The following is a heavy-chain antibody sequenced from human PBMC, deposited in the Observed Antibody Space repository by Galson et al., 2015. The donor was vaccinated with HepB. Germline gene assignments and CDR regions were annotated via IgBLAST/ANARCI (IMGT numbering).Heavy chain of an antibody. CDR1: GFVFSGYS. Sequence: SLRLSCAGFGFVFSGYSMSWVRQAPGKGLEWVSILSGAITGGVTYYADSVKGRFTTFRDDSKNTLYLEMNSLRAEDTAVYYCAKLPSPRIVGHLYYFDYWGQGTQVTVSS. D-gene: IGHD1-26*01. V-gene: IGHV3-23*01. CDR2: LSGAITGGVT. J-gene: IGHJ4*02. CDR3: AKLPSPRIVGHLYYFDY.